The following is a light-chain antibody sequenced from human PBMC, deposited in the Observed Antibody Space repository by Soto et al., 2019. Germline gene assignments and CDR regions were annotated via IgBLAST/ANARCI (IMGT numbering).Light chain of an antibody. V-gene: IGKV1-5*01. J-gene: IGKJ4*01. CDR1: QSISSA. CDR2: EAS. Sequence: DIQMSQSPSTLSASIGDRVTIASRTSQSISSALAWYQQIPGKAPKLLIYEASSLERGVPSRFSGSGSGTEFTLTISSLQPDDFAAYYCQQYNSYSQLTFGGRTNVDI. CDR3: QQYNSYSQLT.